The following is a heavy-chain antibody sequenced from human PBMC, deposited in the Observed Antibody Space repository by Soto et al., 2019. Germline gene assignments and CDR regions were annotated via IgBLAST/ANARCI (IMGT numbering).Heavy chain of an antibody. V-gene: IGHV3-23*04. CDR3: AKDRRAYYDFWSGYYFFDY. D-gene: IGHD3-3*01. Sequence: VQLVQSGAEVKKPGASVKVSCKASGYTFSSYAMSWVRQAPGKGLEWVSAISGSGGSTYYADSVKGRFTISRDNSKNTLYLQMNSLRAEDTAVYYCAKDRRAYYDFWSGYYFFDYWGQGTLVTVSS. CDR1: GYTFSSYA. J-gene: IGHJ4*02. CDR2: ISGSGGST.